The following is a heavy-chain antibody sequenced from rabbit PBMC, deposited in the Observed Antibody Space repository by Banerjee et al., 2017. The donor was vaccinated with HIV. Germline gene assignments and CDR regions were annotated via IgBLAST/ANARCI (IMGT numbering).Heavy chain of an antibody. CDR2: IYAGSSGVT. V-gene: IGHV1S45*01. D-gene: IGHD7-1*01. CDR1: GFDFSSNSW. CDR3: ARDPYTRYNVYVL. Sequence: QEQLEESGGDLVKPGASPTLTCTASGFDFSSNSWTCWVRQAPGKGLEWIACIYAGSSGVTYYARWAKGRFTISKTSSTTVTLQMTSLTAADTATYFCARDPYTRYNVYVLWGPGTLVTVS. J-gene: IGHJ6*01.